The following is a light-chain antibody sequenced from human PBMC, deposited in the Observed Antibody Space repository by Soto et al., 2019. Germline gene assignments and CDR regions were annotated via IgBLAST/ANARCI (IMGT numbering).Light chain of an antibody. CDR2: DAS. CDR1: QSVRSY. V-gene: IGKV3-11*02. CDR3: QQRTNWPPT. Sequence: EIVLTQSPATLSLSPGERATLSCRASQSVRSYLNWYQQKPGQAPRLLIYDASNRATGIPARFSGIGSGRDFTLTVSSLEPEDFAVYYCQQRTNWPPTFGGGTKVEIK. J-gene: IGKJ4*01.